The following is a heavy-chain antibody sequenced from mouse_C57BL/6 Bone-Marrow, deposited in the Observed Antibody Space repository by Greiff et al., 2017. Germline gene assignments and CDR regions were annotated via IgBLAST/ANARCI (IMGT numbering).Heavy chain of an antibody. D-gene: IGHD2-3*01. CDR2: IDPEEGET. CDR3: AHLSWFAY. CDR1: GFNIKDSY. J-gene: IGHJ3*01. Sequence: EVPLQQPGAELVLPGPSVKLSCTASGFNIKDSYMHWVKQRTEQGLGWMGRIDPEEGETKYAPQFQGKATITADPSSHTVSLQLSSLTSEDTAVYYCAHLSWFAYWGQGTLVTVSA. V-gene: IGHV14-2*01.